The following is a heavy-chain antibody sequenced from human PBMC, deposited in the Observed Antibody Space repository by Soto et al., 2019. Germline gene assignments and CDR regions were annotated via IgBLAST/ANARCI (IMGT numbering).Heavy chain of an antibody. J-gene: IGHJ4*02. Sequence: EVRLLEAGGGLKQPGGSLRLSCAASGFTFKESAMNWVRQAPGKVLGWVASISDTGASTWYAESVRGRLSISRDNSKNTLYLQMNSLRGEDTAVYYCAKGRGSGWAWYFDNWGQGPLVTVSS. CDR1: GFTFKESA. CDR3: AKGRGSGWAWYFDN. V-gene: IGHV3-23*01. CDR2: ISDTGAST. D-gene: IGHD6-19*01.